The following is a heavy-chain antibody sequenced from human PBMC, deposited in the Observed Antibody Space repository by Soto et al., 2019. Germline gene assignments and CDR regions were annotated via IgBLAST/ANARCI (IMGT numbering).Heavy chain of an antibody. J-gene: IGHJ4*02. CDR1: GCTFSSYS. CDR2: ISSSSSTI. CDR3: ARGLYYYDSSGYWGY. Sequence: GESLGVSCAASGCTFSSYSMNWVRQAPGKGLEWLSYISSSSSTIYYADSVKGRFTISRDNAKNSLYLQMNSLRDEDTAVYYCARGLYYYDSSGYWGYWGRGTLVTVSS. D-gene: IGHD3-22*01. V-gene: IGHV3-48*02.